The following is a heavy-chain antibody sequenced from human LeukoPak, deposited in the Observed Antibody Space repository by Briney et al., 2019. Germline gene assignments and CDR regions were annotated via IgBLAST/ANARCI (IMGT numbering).Heavy chain of an antibody. CDR2: IYPGDSDT. J-gene: IGHJ4*02. Sequence: GESLKISCQGSGYTFTGYWIGWVRQMPGKGLEWMGIIYPGDSDTRYSPSFQGQVTISADKSISTAYLQWSSLKASDTAMYYCATGITVAGFDYWGQGSLVTVSS. CDR3: ATGITVAGFDY. CDR1: GYTFTGYW. D-gene: IGHD6-19*01. V-gene: IGHV5-51*01.